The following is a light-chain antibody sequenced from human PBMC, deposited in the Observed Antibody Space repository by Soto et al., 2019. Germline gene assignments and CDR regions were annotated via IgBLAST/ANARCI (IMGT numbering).Light chain of an antibody. CDR3: QQRSNWPGT. CDR2: DAS. V-gene: IGKV3-11*01. Sequence: EIVLTQSPATLSLSPGEGATLSCRASQTVSRYLAWYQQKPGQAPRLLIYDASNRAAGIPARFIGSGSGTDVTLTISSLEPEDFAVYYCQQRSNWPGTFGGGTKVEIK. CDR1: QTVSRY. J-gene: IGKJ4*01.